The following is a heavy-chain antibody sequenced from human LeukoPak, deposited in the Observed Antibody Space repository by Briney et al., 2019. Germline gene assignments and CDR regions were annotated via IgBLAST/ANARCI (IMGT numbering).Heavy chain of an antibody. CDR2: IYYSGST. CDR1: GASISSYY. Sequence: PSETLSLTCTVSGASISSYYWTWIRQPPGKGLEWIGYIYYSGSTNYNPSLKSRVTISVDTSKNQFSLKLSSVTAADTAVYYCARFAGQKYIFDYWGQGTLVTVSS. J-gene: IGHJ4*02. V-gene: IGHV4-59*08. CDR3: ARFAGQKYIFDY. D-gene: IGHD1-1*01.